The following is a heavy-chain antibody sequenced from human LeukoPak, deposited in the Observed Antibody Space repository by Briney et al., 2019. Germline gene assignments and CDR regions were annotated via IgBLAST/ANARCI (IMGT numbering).Heavy chain of an antibody. CDR3: TSRFPTIDY. V-gene: IGHV3-73*01. Sequence: GGSLRLSCAASGFTFSGSAMHWVRQASGKGLEWVGRIRSKANNYATASAASVKGRFTISRDDSKNTAYLQINSLKTEDTAVYYCTSRFPTIDYWGQGTLVTVSS. D-gene: IGHD3-3*01. J-gene: IGHJ4*02. CDR1: GFTFSGSA. CDR2: IRSKANNYAT.